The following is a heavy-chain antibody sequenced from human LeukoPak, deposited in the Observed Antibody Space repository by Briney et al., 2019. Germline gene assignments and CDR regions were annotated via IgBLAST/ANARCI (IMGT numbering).Heavy chain of an antibody. D-gene: IGHD5-24*01. CDR3: ARGRDRSKAGDH. J-gene: IGHJ4*02. CDR2: IHPHGIF. CDR1: GGSFDDYY. Sequence: PSETLSLTCAVYGGSFDDYYCSWIRQPPGKGLEWIGEIHPHGIFYYNSSLMSRVTISIDTSKSQFSLRLTSVTAADTAFYYCARGRDRSKAGDHWGQGSLVTVSS. V-gene: IGHV4-34*01.